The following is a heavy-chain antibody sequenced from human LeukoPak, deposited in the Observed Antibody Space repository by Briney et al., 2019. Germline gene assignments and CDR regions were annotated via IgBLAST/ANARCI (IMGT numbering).Heavy chain of an antibody. D-gene: IGHD3-3*01. J-gene: IGHJ4*02. CDR3: AGHPGYYDFWSGYYTGSWDY. V-gene: IGHV4-39*01. Sequence: SETLSLTCTVSGGSISSSSYYWGWIRQPPGKGLEWIGSIYYSGSTYYNPSLKSRVTISVDTSKNQFSLKLSSVTAADTAVYYCAGHPGYYDFWSGYYTGSWDYWGQGTPVTVSS. CDR1: GGSISSSSYY. CDR2: IYYSGST.